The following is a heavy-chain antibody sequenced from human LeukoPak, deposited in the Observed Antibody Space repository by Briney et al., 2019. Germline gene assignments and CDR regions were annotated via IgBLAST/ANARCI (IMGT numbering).Heavy chain of an antibody. V-gene: IGHV3-33*01. J-gene: IGHJ4*02. D-gene: IGHD1-14*01. Sequence: GGSLRLSCAASGFALSSYGMHWVRQSPGKGLEWVAVIAYDGSRAFYADSVKGRFTISRDNSKNTMSVQMDDLRAEDTAVYYCTRYNNDHFDYWGQGTLVTVSS. CDR2: IAYDGSRA. CDR1: GFALSSYG. CDR3: TRYNNDHFDY.